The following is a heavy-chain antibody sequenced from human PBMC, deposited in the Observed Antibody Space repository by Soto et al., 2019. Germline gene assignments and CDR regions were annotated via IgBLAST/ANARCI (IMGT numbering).Heavy chain of an antibody. CDR3: ARGRRPLHCSSTSCYGGSFAP. J-gene: IGHJ5*02. CDR2: INHSGST. CDR1: GGSFSGYY. V-gene: IGHV4-34*01. D-gene: IGHD2-2*01. Sequence: QVQLQQWGAGLLKPSETLSLTCAVYGGSFSGYYWSWIRQPPGKGLEWSGEINHSGSTNYNPSLKRRVTISVVTSMNQFSLKLSSVPAADTAVYSCARGRRPLHCSSTSCYGGSFAPSGQGTLLTVSS.